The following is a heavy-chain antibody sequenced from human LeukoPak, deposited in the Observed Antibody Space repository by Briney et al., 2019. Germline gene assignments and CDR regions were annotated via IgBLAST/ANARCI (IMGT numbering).Heavy chain of an antibody. CDR3: ARTKYYDSTGQPTTD. V-gene: IGHV1-18*01. D-gene: IGHD3-22*01. Sequence: ASVKVSCKASGYTFTSYGISGVRQAPGQGLEWMGWIRAYNGNKNYAQKLQGRVTMTTDTSTSTAYMELRSLRSDDTAVYYCARTKYYDSTGQPTTDWGEGTLVTDSS. CDR2: IRAYNGNK. CDR1: GYTFTSYG. J-gene: IGHJ4*02.